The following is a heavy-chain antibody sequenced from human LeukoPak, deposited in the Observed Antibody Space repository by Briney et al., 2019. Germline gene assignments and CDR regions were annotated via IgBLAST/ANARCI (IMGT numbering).Heavy chain of an antibody. CDR1: GYTFTDYY. CDR3: ARDVAAAGVADYYYMDV. CDR2: INPSGGST. Sequence: ASVKVSCKASGYTFTDYYMHWVRQAPGQGLEWMGWINPSGGSTSYAQKFQGRVTMTRDTSTSTVYMELSSLRSEDTAVYYCARDVAAAGVADYYYMDVWGKGTTVTISS. J-gene: IGHJ6*03. V-gene: IGHV1-46*01. D-gene: IGHD6-13*01.